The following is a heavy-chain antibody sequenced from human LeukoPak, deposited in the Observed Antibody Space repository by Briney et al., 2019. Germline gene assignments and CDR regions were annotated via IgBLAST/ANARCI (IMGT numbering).Heavy chain of an antibody. CDR1: GFTVSSNY. Sequence: GGSLRLSCAASGFTVSSNYMSWVRQAPGKGLEWVSVIYSGGSTYYADSVKGRFTISRDNSKNTLYLQMNSLGAEDTAVYYCASHLSGATGWLGPFDYWGQGTLVTVSS. J-gene: IGHJ4*02. CDR3: ASHLSGATGWLGPFDY. D-gene: IGHD1-26*01. CDR2: IYSGGST. V-gene: IGHV3-53*01.